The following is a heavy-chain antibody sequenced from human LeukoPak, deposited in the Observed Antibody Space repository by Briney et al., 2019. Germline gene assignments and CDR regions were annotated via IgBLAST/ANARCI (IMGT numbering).Heavy chain of an antibody. D-gene: IGHD4-11*01. CDR3: AREPYSNHVFFDY. CDR1: GYTFTGYY. CDR2: INPNSGGT. V-gene: IGHV1-2*02. Sequence: GASVKVSCKASGYTFTGYYMHWVRQAPGQGLEWMGWINPNSGGTNYAQKFQGRVTMTRDTSISTAYMELSRLRSDDTAVYYCAREPYSNHVFFDYWGQGTLVTVSS. J-gene: IGHJ4*02.